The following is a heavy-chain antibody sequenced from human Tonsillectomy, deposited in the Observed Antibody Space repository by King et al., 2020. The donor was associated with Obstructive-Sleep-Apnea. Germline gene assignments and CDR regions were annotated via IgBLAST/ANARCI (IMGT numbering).Heavy chain of an antibody. Sequence: VQLQQWGAGLLKPSETLSLTCAVYGGSFSGYYWSWIRQPPGKGLEWIGEINHSGSTNYNPSLKSRVTISVDTSKNQFSLKLSSVTAADTAVYYCARGRRYSSSCLDYWGQGTLVTVSS. CDR1: GGSFSGYY. CDR2: INHSGST. CDR3: ARGRRYSSSCLDY. J-gene: IGHJ4*02. V-gene: IGHV4-34*01. D-gene: IGHD6-13*01.